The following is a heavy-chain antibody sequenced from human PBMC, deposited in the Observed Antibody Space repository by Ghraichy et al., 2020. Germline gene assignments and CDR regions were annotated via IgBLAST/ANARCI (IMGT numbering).Heavy chain of an antibody. Sequence: SETLSLTCTVSGGSISSSSYYWGWIRQPPGKGLEWIGSIYYSGSTYYNPSLKSRVTISVDTSKNQFSLKLSSVTAADTAVYYCARLFPGNDYWGQGTLVTVSS. CDR2: IYYSGST. J-gene: IGHJ4*02. CDR3: ARLFPGNDY. CDR1: GGSISSSSYY. V-gene: IGHV4-39*01.